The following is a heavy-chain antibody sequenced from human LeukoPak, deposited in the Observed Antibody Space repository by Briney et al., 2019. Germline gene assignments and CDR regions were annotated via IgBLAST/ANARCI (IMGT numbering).Heavy chain of an antibody. CDR3: ASGMTTATDY. CDR1: GYSIRRGYY. CDR2: IEHSGNT. D-gene: IGHD4-17*01. J-gene: IGHJ4*02. Sequence: SETLSLTCAVSGYSIRRGYYWGWIRQPPGKGLEWIGRIEHSGNTHYNPSLKSRVTISADTSTNQFSLKLSSVTAADTAVYYCASGMTTATDYWGQGTLVTVSS. V-gene: IGHV4-38-2*01.